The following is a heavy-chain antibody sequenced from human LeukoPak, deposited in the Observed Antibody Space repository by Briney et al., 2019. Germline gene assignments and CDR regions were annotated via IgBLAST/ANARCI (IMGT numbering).Heavy chain of an antibody. J-gene: IGHJ4*02. CDR3: ASRSAAYFDY. V-gene: IGHV3-7*01. CDR1: GVTFSRYW. D-gene: IGHD6-25*01. CDR2: IKQDGSEK. Sequence: GGSLRLSCAVSGVTFSRYWMSWVRQAPGKGLEWVANIKQDGSEKYYVDSVKGRFTISRDNAKNSLYLQMNSLRAEDTAVYYCASRSAAYFDYWGQGTLVTVSS.